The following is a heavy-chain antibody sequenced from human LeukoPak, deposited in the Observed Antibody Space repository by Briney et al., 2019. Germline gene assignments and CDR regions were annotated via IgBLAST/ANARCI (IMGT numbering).Heavy chain of an antibody. V-gene: IGHV4-39*01. Sequence: PSETLSLTCTVYGGSISSSSYYWGWIRQPPGKGLDWIGSIYYSGRTYYNPSLKSRVTISEDTSKNQFSLKLTSVTAADTAVYYCVRTSGTYYADFDYWGQGTPVTVSS. D-gene: IGHD1-26*01. J-gene: IGHJ4*02. CDR1: GGSISSSSYY. CDR3: VRTSGTYYADFDY. CDR2: IYYSGRT.